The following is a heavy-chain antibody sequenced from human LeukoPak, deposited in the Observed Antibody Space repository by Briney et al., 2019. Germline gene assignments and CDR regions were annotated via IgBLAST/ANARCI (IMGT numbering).Heavy chain of an antibody. CDR2: MNPNSGNT. V-gene: IGHV1-8*02. CDR1: GYTFTSYG. CDR3: ARAGDSGSLFDP. Sequence: ASVKVSCKASGYTFTSYGISWVRQAPGQGLEWMGWMNPNSGNTGYAQKFQGRVTMTRNTSISTAYMELSSLRSEDTAVYYCARAGDSGSLFDPWGQGTLVTVSS. D-gene: IGHD1-26*01. J-gene: IGHJ5*02.